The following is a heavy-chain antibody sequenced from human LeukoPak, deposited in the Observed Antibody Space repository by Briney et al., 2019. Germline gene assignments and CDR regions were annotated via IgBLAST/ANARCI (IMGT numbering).Heavy chain of an antibody. CDR3: VRDAVATGIGAFDI. J-gene: IGHJ3*02. Sequence: SETLSLTCTVSGGSISSDYWHWIRQPPGKGLEYIAYIYYSGSTNYNPSLKSRATISVDTSKNQFSLKMSSVTAADTAVYYCVRDAVATGIGAFDIWGQGTMVTVSS. CDR2: IYYSGST. D-gene: IGHD5-12*01. CDR1: GGSISSDY. V-gene: IGHV4-59*01.